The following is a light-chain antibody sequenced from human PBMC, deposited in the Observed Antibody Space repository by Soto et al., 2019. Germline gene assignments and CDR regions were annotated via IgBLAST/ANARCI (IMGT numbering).Light chain of an antibody. V-gene: IGKV3-11*01. Sequence: EIVLTQSPTALSLALGERVTHYCRASQSVSSYLAWYQQKPGQAPRLLIYDASNRATGIPARFSGSGSGTEFTLTISSLQSEDFAVYYCQQYNNWPRWTFGQGTKVDI. CDR1: QSVSSY. J-gene: IGKJ1*01. CDR3: QQYNNWPRWT. CDR2: DAS.